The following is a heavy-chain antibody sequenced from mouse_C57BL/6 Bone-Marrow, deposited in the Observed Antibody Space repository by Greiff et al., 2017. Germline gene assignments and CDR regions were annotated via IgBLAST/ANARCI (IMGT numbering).Heavy chain of an antibody. CDR1: GYTFTSYG. J-gene: IGHJ3*01. D-gene: IGHD2-3*01. CDR3: ARNDGYYVWFAY. CDR2: IYPRSGNT. V-gene: IGHV1-81*01. Sequence: VKLMESGAELARPGASVKLSCKASGYTFTSYGISWVKQRTGQGLEWIGEIYPRSGNTYYNEKFKGKATLTADKSSSTAYMELRSLPSEDSAVYFCARNDGYYVWFAYWGQGTLVTVSA.